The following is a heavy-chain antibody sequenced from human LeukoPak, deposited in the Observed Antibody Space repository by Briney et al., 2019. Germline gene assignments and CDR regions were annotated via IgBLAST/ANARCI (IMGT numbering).Heavy chain of an antibody. D-gene: IGHD4-17*01. CDR2: FDPEDGET. CDR3: ARDGGTVTTTLPFDY. V-gene: IGHV1-24*01. J-gene: IGHJ4*02. Sequence: ASVKVSCKVSGYTLTELSMHWVRQAPGKGLEWMGGFDPEDGETIYAQKFQGRVTMTEDTSTDTAYMELSSLRSEDTAVCYCARDGGTVTTTLPFDYWGQGTLVTVSS. CDR1: GYTLTELS.